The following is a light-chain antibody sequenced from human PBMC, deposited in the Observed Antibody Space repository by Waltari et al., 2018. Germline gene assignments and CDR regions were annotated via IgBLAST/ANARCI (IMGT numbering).Light chain of an antibody. Sequence: QSALTQTASVSGSPGQSITISCTGTSSDIGSHNLVSWYQKSPGKAPRLIIYEDNKRPSGASNRCAGSKSGNTASLTIFGRQAEDEGEYYCCSYAGRRSLMFGGGTKVTVL. V-gene: IGLV2-23*01. J-gene: IGLJ3*02. CDR2: EDN. CDR3: CSYAGRRSLM. CDR1: SSDIGSHNL.